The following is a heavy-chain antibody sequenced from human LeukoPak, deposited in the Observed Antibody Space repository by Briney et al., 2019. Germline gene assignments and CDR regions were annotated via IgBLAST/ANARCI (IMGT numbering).Heavy chain of an antibody. D-gene: IGHD4-23*01. V-gene: IGHV3-21*01. CDR2: ISSSSSYI. CDR3: ARDRSSSVTTVGIGY. J-gene: IGHJ4*02. CDR1: GFTFSSYS. Sequence: GGSLRLSCAASGFTFSSYSMNWVRQAPGKGLEWVSSISSSSSYIYYADSVKGRFTISRDNAKNSLYLQMNSLRAEDTAVYYCARDRSSSVTTVGIGYWGQGTLVTVSS.